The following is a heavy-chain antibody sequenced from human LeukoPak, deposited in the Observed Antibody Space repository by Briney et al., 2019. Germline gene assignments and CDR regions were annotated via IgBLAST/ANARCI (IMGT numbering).Heavy chain of an antibody. CDR3: ARVDTVMAYYFDL. CDR2: IYSGGTT. J-gene: IGHJ4*02. V-gene: IGHV3-53*04. CDR1: GFTVSTNC. D-gene: IGHD5-18*01. Sequence: GGSLRLSCAASGFTVSTNCMTWVRQAPGKGLEWVSTIYSGGTTYYADSVMGRFTISRQNSRNTLYLQMNSLRAEDTAVYYCARVDTVMAYYFDLWGQGTLVTVSS.